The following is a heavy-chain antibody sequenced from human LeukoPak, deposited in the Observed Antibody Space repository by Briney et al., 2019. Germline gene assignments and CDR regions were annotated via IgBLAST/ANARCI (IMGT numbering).Heavy chain of an antibody. CDR1: GFTFSSYA. CDR2: ISASGGST. CDR3: ARLSTSVAGGDH. J-gene: IGHJ1*01. Sequence: GGSLRLSXAASGFTFSSYAMSWVRQAPGEGLQLVSSISASGGSTYYADSVKGRFTISRDNSRNTLYLQLNSLRAEDTAVYYCARLSTSVAGGDHWGQGTLVTVSS. V-gene: IGHV3-23*01. D-gene: IGHD4-17*01.